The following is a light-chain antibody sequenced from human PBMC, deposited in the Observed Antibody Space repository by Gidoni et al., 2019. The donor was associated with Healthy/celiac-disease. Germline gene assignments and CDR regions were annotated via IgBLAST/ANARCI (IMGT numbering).Light chain of an antibody. V-gene: IGKV1-39*01. Sequence: DIQMTQSPSSLSASVGDRVTITCRPSQSISSYLNWYQQKPGKAPKLLIYAASSLQSGVTSRFRGSGSGTDFTLTISSLQPEDFATYYCQQSYSTPRTFGQGTKVEIK. J-gene: IGKJ1*01. CDR3: QQSYSTPRT. CDR1: QSISSY. CDR2: AAS.